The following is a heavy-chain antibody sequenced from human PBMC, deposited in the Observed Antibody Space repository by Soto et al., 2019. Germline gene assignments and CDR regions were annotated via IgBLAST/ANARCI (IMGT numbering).Heavy chain of an antibody. D-gene: IGHD2-21*01. CDR2: IYCSGST. V-gene: IGHV4-30-4*01. CDR3: ARGLWYGRGYYYYGMDV. Sequence: PSETLSLTCTVSGGSISSGDYYWSWIRQPPGKGLEWIGYIYCSGSTYYNPSLKSRVTISVDTSKNQFSLKLSSVTAADTAVYYCARGLWYGRGYYYYGMDVWGQGTTVTVSS. J-gene: IGHJ6*02. CDR1: GGSISSGDYY.